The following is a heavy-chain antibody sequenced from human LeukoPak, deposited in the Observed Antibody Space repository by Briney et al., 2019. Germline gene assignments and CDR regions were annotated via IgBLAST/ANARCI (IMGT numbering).Heavy chain of an antibody. D-gene: IGHD1-7*01. CDR1: GFTVSNNY. CDR3: ARGGLELRPAYFDY. V-gene: IGHV3-53*01. Sequence: GGSLRLSCVASGFTVSNNYMAWVRQAPGKGLEWVSIIYPVGNTYYADSVEGRFTISRDNSWNTVDLQMNSLRAEDTAVYYCARGGLELRPAYFDYWGQGTLVTVSS. CDR2: IYPVGNT. J-gene: IGHJ4*02.